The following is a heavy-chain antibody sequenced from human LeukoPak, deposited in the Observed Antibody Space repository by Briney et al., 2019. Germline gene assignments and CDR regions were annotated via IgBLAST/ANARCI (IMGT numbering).Heavy chain of an antibody. J-gene: IGHJ4*02. CDR3: GRDSESRTEAGPRFDY. CDR1: GFTFSRYW. Sequence: GGSLRLSCAASGFTFSRYWMSWVRQAPGKGLEWVANIKQETYYVDSVKGRFTISRDNPKNSLYLQMNSLRAEDTAVYCCGRDSESRTEAGPRFDYWGQGTLVTVSS. CDR2: IKQET. D-gene: IGHD6-19*01. V-gene: IGHV3-7*01.